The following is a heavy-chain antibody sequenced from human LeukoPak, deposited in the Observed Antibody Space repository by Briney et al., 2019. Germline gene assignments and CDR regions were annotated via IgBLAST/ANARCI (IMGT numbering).Heavy chain of an antibody. D-gene: IGHD4-17*01. J-gene: IGHJ4*02. CDR2: ISGSGGST. Sequence: GGSLRLSCAASGFTFSSYAMSWVRQAPGKGLEWVSAISGSGGSTYYADSVKGRFTISRDNSKNTLYLQMNSLRAEDTAVYYCAKREMKEVPYGDYGLNSWGQGTLVTVSS. CDR3: AKREMKEVPYGDYGLNS. V-gene: IGHV3-23*01. CDR1: GFTFSSYA.